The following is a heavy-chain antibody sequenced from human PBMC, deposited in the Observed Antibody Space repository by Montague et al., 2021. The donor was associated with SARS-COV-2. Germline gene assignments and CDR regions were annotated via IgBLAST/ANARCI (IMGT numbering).Heavy chain of an antibody. Sequence: RTNFNPSLKSRVTISLDTSQNQFSLNLSSVTAADTAVYYCSRDTTTDGFDIWGQGTMVT. J-gene: IGHJ3*02. CDR2: RT. CDR3: SRDTTTDGFDI. D-gene: IGHD1-1*01. V-gene: IGHV4-59*01.